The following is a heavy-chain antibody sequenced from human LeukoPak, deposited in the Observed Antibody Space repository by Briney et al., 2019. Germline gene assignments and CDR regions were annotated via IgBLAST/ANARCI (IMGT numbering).Heavy chain of an antibody. D-gene: IGHD3-22*01. J-gene: IGHJ6*03. CDR3: ARSYDHTGSHFYNYMDV. CDR1: GFTFNSYT. CDR2: ISSGSDTI. V-gene: IGHV3-48*01. Sequence: GGSLRLSCAASGFTFNSYTMNWVRQAPGQGLEWVSFISSGSDTIYYADSVKGRFTISRDNAKNSLSLQMNSLSAEDTAVYFCARSYDHTGSHFYNYMDVWGKGTTVTVSS.